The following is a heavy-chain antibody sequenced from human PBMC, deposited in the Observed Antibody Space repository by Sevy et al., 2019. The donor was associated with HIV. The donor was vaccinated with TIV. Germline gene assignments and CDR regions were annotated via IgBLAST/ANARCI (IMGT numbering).Heavy chain of an antibody. CDR2: IYYSGST. CDR1: GGSISSYY. Sequence: SETLSLTCTVSGGSISSYYWSWIRQPPGKGLEWIGYIYYSGSTNYNPSLKSRVTRSVDTSKNQFSLKLSSVTAADTAVYYCARGTGFGMDVWGQGTTVTVSS. V-gene: IGHV4-59*13. CDR3: ARGTGFGMDV. J-gene: IGHJ6*02. D-gene: IGHD1-1*01.